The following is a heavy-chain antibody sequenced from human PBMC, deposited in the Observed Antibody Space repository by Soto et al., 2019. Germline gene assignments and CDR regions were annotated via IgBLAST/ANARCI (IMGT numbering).Heavy chain of an antibody. CDR1: GYTFTNYD. Sequence: QVQLVQSGGEVKKPGASVKVSCKTSGYTFTNYDFSWVRQAPGQGLEWMGWVSNKNGVTNYAEKFRDRVTMSTDTSTNTVYMELGSLRSDDTAVYFCARERLNTGWYGFDYWGQGTQVTVSS. V-gene: IGHV1-18*04. CDR2: VSNKNGVT. CDR3: ARERLNTGWYGFDY. D-gene: IGHD6-19*01. J-gene: IGHJ4*02.